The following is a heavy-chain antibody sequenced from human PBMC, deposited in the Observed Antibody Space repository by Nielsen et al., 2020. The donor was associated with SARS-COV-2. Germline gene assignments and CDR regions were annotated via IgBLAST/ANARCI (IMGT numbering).Heavy chain of an antibody. CDR3: ARMGLGADYDFWSGYYDGMDV. Sequence: WVRQAPGQGLEWMGIINPSGGSTSYAQKFQGRVTMTRDTSTSTAYMELSSLRSEDTAVYYCARMGLGADYDFWSGYYDGMDVWGQGTTVTVSS. CDR2: INPSGGST. D-gene: IGHD3-3*01. J-gene: IGHJ6*02. V-gene: IGHV1-46*01.